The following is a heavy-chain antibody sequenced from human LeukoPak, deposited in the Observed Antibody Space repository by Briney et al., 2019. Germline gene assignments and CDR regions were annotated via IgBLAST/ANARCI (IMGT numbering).Heavy chain of an antibody. CDR1: GFTFGDYA. CDR2: IRSKAYGGTT. V-gene: IGHV3-49*03. Sequence: PGGSLRLSCTASGFTFGDYAMSWFRQAPGKGLEWVGFIRSKAYGGTTEYAASVKGRFTISRDDSKSLAYLQMNSLKTEDTAVYYCTSLVPAAKTFDYWGQGTLVTVSS. CDR3: TSLVPAAKTFDY. J-gene: IGHJ4*02. D-gene: IGHD2-2*01.